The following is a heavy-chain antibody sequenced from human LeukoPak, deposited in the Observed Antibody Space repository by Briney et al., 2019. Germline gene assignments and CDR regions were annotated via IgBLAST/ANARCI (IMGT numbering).Heavy chain of an antibody. J-gene: IGHJ4*02. CDR2: ISGSGDST. D-gene: IGHD5-12*01. V-gene: IGHV3-23*01. CDR3: ARVGYSGYDYDY. CDR1: GFTFSSYA. Sequence: GGSLRLSWEASGFTFSSYAMSWVRQAPGNGLDWVSVISGSGDSTYYADSVEGRCTSSRDNSKDALYLQMNRLRAEDTAVYYCARVGYSGYDYDYWGQGTLVTVSS.